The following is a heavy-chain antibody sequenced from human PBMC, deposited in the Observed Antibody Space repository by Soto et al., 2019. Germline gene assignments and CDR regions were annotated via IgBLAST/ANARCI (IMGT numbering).Heavy chain of an antibody. CDR2: IAWNSDII. D-gene: IGHD3-10*01. V-gene: IGHV3-9*01. J-gene: IGHJ6*02. CDR3: VKYHYGSALYGMVV. CDR1: GFRFEDYA. Sequence: GGSLRLSCAASGFRFEDYAMHWVRQAPGKGLEWVSGIAWNSDIIRYADSVKGRFTISRDNGKNSLYLQMNSLRPEDTALYYCVKYHYGSALYGMVVWGQGTTVTVSS.